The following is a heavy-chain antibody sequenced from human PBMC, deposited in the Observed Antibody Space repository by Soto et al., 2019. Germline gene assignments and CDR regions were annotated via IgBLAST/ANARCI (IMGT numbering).Heavy chain of an antibody. D-gene: IGHD4-17*01. J-gene: IGHJ4*02. CDR1: GFTFSNAW. V-gene: IGHV3-15*01. Sequence: GGSLRLSCAASGFTFSNAWMTWVRQAPGKGLEWVGRIKSKSDGGTADYAAPVKGRFTISRDDSKNTLDLQMSSLKSEDTAVYYCTTDAPYGDYEGHDYWGQGTLVTVSS. CDR3: TTDAPYGDYEGHDY. CDR2: IKSKSDGGTA.